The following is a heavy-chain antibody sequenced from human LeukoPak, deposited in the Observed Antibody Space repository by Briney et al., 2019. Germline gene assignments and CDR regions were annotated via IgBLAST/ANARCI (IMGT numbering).Heavy chain of an antibody. V-gene: IGHV3-21*01. J-gene: IGHJ4*02. CDR3: ARRGGVPKGDYYFDY. Sequence: GGSLRLSCAASGFTFSSYSMNWVRQAPGKGLEWVSSISSSSSYIYYADSVKGRFTISRDNAKNSLYLQMNSLRAEDTAVYYCARRGGVPKGDYYFDYWGQGTLVTVSS. D-gene: IGHD3-16*01. CDR2: ISSSSSYI. CDR1: GFTFSSYS.